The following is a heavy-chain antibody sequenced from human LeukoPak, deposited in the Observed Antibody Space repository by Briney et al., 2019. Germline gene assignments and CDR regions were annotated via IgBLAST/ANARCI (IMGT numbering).Heavy chain of an antibody. CDR1: GYTFTSYG. CDR2: INPNSGGT. CDR3: ARVLSGSSLGFFDY. D-gene: IGHD1-26*01. J-gene: IGHJ4*02. V-gene: IGHV1-2*06. Sequence: ASVKVSCKASGYTFTSYGISWVRQAPGQGLEWMGRINPNSGGTNYAQKFQGRVTMTRDTSISTAYMELSRLRSDDTAVYYCARVLSGSSLGFFDYWGQGTLVTVSS.